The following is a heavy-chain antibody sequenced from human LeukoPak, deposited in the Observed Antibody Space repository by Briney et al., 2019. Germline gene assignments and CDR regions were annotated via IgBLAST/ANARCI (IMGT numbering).Heavy chain of an antibody. D-gene: IGHD3-16*01. CDR2: LYHSEIT. V-gene: IGHV4-4*02. Sequence: SETLSLTCSVSGGSISSTNWWSWVRQPPGKGLEWIGELYHSEITNYNPSLKSRVTISVDKSKNQFSLKLNSVTAADTAVYYCARSWGAGDAFDIWGQGTMVTVSS. CDR1: GGSISSTNW. CDR3: ARSWGAGDAFDI. J-gene: IGHJ3*02.